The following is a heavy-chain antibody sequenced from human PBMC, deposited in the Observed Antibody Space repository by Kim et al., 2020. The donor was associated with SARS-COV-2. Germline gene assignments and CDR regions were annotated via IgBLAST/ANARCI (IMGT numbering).Heavy chain of an antibody. CDR3: ARCGSSWCDAFEI. V-gene: IGHV3-21*01. Sequence: NIYHANSVRGRFTITGDNAKNSLYRQMNSLMAEDTAVYYCARCGSSWCDAFEIWGQGTMVTVSS. CDR2: NI. D-gene: IGHD6-13*01. J-gene: IGHJ3*02.